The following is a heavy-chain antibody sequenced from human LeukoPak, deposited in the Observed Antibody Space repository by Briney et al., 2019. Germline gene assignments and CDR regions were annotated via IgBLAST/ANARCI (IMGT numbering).Heavy chain of an antibody. D-gene: IGHD6-19*01. Sequence: PSETLSLTCTVSGGSISGYYWTWIRQPPGKGLEWIGYIYYSGSTKYNPSLTSRVTISLDTSKNQFSLVLSSVTAADTAVYYCARSVAVPGTEIVLWGQGTLVTVSS. CDR2: IYYSGST. CDR1: GGSISGYY. J-gene: IGHJ4*02. V-gene: IGHV4-59*01. CDR3: ARSVAVPGTEIVL.